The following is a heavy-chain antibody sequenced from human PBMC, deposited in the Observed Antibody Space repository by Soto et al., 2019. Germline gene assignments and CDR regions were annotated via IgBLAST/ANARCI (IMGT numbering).Heavy chain of an antibody. Sequence: EVQLLESGGDLVQPGGSLRLACAASGFTFRGDAMSWVRQAQGKGLEWVSSISGSGEMTHYAESVKGRFTISRDNSKNTLYLQMESLRAEYTALYYCARSEMTYNWNDWGQGTLVTVSS. D-gene: IGHD1-1*01. CDR2: ISGSGEMT. CDR1: GFTFRGDA. V-gene: IGHV3-23*01. CDR3: ARSEMTYNWND. J-gene: IGHJ4*02.